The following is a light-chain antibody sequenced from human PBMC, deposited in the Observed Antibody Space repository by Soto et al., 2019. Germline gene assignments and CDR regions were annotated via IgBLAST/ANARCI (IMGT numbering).Light chain of an antibody. CDR2: DAS. CDR3: QQYISYLYS. Sequence: DIQMTQSPSTLSSSVGDRVTITCRASQSISSWLAWYQQKPGKAPKLLSYDASSLESRVPSRFSGSGSVTEFTLTVSSLQADYFATYYSQQYISYLYSCGQGTKLEIK. J-gene: IGKJ2*01. V-gene: IGKV1-5*01. CDR1: QSISSW.